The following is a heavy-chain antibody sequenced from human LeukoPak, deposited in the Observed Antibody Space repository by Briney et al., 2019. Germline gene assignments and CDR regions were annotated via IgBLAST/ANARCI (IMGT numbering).Heavy chain of an antibody. CDR1: GVSVGSAGYY. J-gene: IGHJ4*02. CDR3: ASSQSQSGSYRYYFTY. Sequence: SETLSLTCSVSGVSVGSAGYYWTWIRQPPGKGLEWIGYMYYSGNSNYNPFLKSRVTMSLDPSKNRFSLKLSSVTAADTAVYYCASSQSQSGSYRYYFTYWGQGTLVTVSS. V-gene: IGHV4-61*08. CDR2: MYYSGNS. D-gene: IGHD1-26*01.